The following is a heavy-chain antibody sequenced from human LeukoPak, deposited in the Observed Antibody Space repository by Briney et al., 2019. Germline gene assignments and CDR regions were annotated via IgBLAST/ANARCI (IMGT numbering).Heavy chain of an antibody. Sequence: GGSLSLSCAASGFTFSSYAMSWVRQAPGKGLEWVSAISGSGGSTYYADSVKGRFTISRDNSKNTLYLQMNSLRAEDTAVYYCAKASRSPYYYGMDVWGQGTTVTVSS. V-gene: IGHV3-23*01. J-gene: IGHJ6*02. CDR1: GFTFSSYA. D-gene: IGHD2-15*01. CDR2: ISGSGGST. CDR3: AKASRSPYYYGMDV.